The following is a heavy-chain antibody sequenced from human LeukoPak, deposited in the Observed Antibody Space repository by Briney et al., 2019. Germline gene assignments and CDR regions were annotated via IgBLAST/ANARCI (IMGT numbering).Heavy chain of an antibody. Sequence: SETLSLTCAVYSGSFSGYYWGWIRQPPGKGLEWIGSIYHSGSTYYNPSLKSRVTISVDTSKNQFSLKLSSVTAADTAVYYCARQGYCSSTSCYSWFDPWGQGTLVTVSS. CDR3: ARQGYCSSTSCYSWFDP. J-gene: IGHJ5*02. D-gene: IGHD2-2*02. CDR2: IYHSGST. CDR1: SGSFSGYY. V-gene: IGHV4-38-2*01.